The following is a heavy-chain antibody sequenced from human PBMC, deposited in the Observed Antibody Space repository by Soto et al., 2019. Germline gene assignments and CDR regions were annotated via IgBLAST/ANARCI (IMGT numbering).Heavy chain of an antibody. J-gene: IGHJ6*02. CDR1: GGTFSTYA. V-gene: IGHV1-69*01. CDR3: ASASKWELLGYFYGMDV. D-gene: IGHD1-26*01. Sequence: QVQLVQSGAEVKKPGSSAKVSCKASGGTFSTYAITWVRQAPGQGFEWMGGVIPLFNTPDYAQKFQGRLTITADESTSTVYLELSGLSSEDTAVYFCASASKWELLGYFYGMDVWGQGTTVTVSS. CDR2: VIPLFNTP.